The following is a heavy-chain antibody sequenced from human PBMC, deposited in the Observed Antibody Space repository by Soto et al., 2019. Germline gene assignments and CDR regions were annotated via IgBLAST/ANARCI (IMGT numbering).Heavy chain of an antibody. J-gene: IGHJ4*02. V-gene: IGHV1-69*13. Sequence: SVKVSCKASGGTFSSYAISWVRQAPGQGLEWMGGIIPIFGTANYAQKFQGRVTITADESTSTAYMELSSLRSEDTAVYYCAREGYSSSTFDYWGQGTLVTVSS. CDR2: IIPIFGTA. CDR1: GGTFSSYA. D-gene: IGHD6-6*01. CDR3: AREGYSSSTFDY.